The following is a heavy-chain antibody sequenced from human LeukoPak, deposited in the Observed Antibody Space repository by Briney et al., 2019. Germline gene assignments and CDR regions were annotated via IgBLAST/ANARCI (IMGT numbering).Heavy chain of an antibody. D-gene: IGHD3-22*01. V-gene: IGHV3-23*01. Sequence: GGSLRLSCAASGFTFSSYAMSWVRQAPGKGLEWVSAISGSGGSTYYADSVKGRFTISRDNSKNTLYLQMNSLRAEDTAVYYCAKDTYYYDSSGQLDYWGQGTLVTVSS. CDR2: ISGSGGST. J-gene: IGHJ4*02. CDR1: GFTFSSYA. CDR3: AKDTYYYDSSGQLDY.